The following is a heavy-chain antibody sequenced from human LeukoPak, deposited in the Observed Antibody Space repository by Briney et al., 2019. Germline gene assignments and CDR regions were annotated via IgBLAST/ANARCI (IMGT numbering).Heavy chain of an antibody. V-gene: IGHV3-15*01. J-gene: IGHJ4*02. CDR1: GFTFKYAW. CDR2: IKANSDGGTT. Sequence: GGSLRLSCAASGFTFKYAWVKWVRQAPGKGLEWVGRIKANSDGGTTDYAAPVKGRFTISRDDSNNVLYLQMNSLKTEDTGVYYCTTGTMGSGNSDHWGQGTLVTVSS. D-gene: IGHD3-10*01. CDR3: TTGTMGSGNSDH.